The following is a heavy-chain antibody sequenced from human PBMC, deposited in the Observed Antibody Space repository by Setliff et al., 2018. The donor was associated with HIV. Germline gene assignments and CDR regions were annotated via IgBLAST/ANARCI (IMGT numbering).Heavy chain of an antibody. CDR1: GGSISSGNYY. Sequence: LSLTCTVSGGSISSGNYYWSWIRQHPGKGLEWIGYIYYSGSTYYNPSLKSRVTMSVDTSKNQFSLNLSSVTAADSAVYYCAKLSRLTSLRNAFDIWGQGAVVTVSS. CDR3: AKLSRLTSLRNAFDI. D-gene: IGHD3-10*01. J-gene: IGHJ3*02. V-gene: IGHV4-31*03. CDR2: IYYSGST.